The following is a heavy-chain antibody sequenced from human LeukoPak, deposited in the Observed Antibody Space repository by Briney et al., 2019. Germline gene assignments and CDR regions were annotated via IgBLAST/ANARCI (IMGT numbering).Heavy chain of an antibody. J-gene: IGHJ4*02. CDR2: ITTSSSYK. CDR3: ARSSGYYDGSVYYY. V-gene: IGHV3-21*01. CDR1: RFTFSSYN. Sequence: GVSLSLSCSGSRFTFSSYNMKWLPHAPGNGLVWVTYITTSSSYKYYGFSVKGRFTVSRDNAEKTLYLQMNSLRAEDTAMYYCARSSGYYDGSVYYYWGQGILVTVSA. D-gene: IGHD3-22*01.